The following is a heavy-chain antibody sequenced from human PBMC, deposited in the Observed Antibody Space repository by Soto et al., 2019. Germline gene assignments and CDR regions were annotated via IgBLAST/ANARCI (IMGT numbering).Heavy chain of an antibody. CDR1: GGSISSSNW. CDR3: HGYGY. Sequence: PSETLSLTCAVSGGSISSSNWWSWVRQAPGKGLEWVSVIYTGGTTYYADSVKGRFTISRDNSKNTLYLQMNSLRAEDTAVYYCHGYGYWGQGTLVTVSS. CDR2: IYTGGTT. D-gene: IGHD5-12*01. V-gene: IGHV3-53*01. J-gene: IGHJ4*02.